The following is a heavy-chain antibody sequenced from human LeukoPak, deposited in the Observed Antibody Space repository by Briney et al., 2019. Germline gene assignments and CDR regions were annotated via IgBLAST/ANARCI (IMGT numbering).Heavy chain of an antibody. J-gene: IGHJ4*02. CDR2: IDPSSTYI. V-gene: IGHV3-21*01. CDR3: TRGSYGDYEY. CDR1: RFTFSSYT. Sequence: SGGSLRLSCSASRFTFSSYTMNWVRQAPGKGLEWVSSIDPSSTYIYYADSVKGRFTISRDNAQNSLYLQMNSLRAEDTAVYYCTRGSYGDYEYWGQGTLVTVSS. D-gene: IGHD4-17*01.